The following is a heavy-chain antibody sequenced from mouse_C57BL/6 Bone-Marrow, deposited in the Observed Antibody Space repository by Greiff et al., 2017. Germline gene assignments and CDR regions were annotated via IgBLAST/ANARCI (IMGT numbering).Heavy chain of an antibody. CDR2: IFPGSGST. Sequence: VKLMESGPELVRPGASVKISCKAPGYTFTSHWMQWVRQRPGQGLEWIGEIFPGSGSTYYNEKFKGKATLTVDTSSSTAYMQLSSLTSEDSAVDFWASDSYGSEGAMDDWGQGTSVTVSS. CDR1: GYTFTSHW. CDR3: ASDSYGSEGAMDD. D-gene: IGHD1-1*01. V-gene: IGHV1-56*01. J-gene: IGHJ4*01.